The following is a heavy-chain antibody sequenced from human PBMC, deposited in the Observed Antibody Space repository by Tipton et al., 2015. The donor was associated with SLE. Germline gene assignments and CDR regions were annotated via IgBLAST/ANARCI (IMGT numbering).Heavy chain of an antibody. D-gene: IGHD3-3*01. J-gene: IGHJ4*02. CDR1: GGSFSGYY. V-gene: IGHV4-34*01. Sequence: TLSLTCAVYGGSFSGYYWSWIRQPPGKGLEWIGEINHSGSTNYSPSLKSRVTISVDTSKNQFSLKLSSVTAADTAVYYCARAPYYDFWSGYYPFDYWGQGTLVTVSS. CDR3: ARAPYYDFWSGYYPFDY. CDR2: INHSGST.